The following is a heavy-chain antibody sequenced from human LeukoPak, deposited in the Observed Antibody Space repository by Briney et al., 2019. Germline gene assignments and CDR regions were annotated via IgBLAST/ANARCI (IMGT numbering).Heavy chain of an antibody. J-gene: IGHJ4*02. CDR1: GFTFSSYS. CDR2: ISSSSSYI. Sequence: GGSLRLSCAASGFTFSSYSMNWVRQAPGKGLEWVSSISSSSSYIYYADSVKGRFTISRDNAKNSLYLQMNSLRAEDTAVYYCAREGYDYVWGSYRYPLDYWGQGTLVTVSS. CDR3: AREGYDYVWGSYRYPLDY. D-gene: IGHD3-16*02. V-gene: IGHV3-21*01.